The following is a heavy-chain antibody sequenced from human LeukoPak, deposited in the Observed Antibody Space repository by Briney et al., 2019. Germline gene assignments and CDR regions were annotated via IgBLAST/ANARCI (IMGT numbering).Heavy chain of an antibody. D-gene: IGHD2-2*01. Sequence: GASVKVSFKASGGTFSSYAISWVRQAPGQGLEWMGGIIPIFGTANYAQKFQGRVTITADESTSTAYMELSSLRSEDTAVYYCAREYCSSTSCYSYYYYGMDVWGQGTTVTVSS. V-gene: IGHV1-69*13. CDR3: AREYCSSTSCYSYYYYGMDV. J-gene: IGHJ6*02. CDR2: IIPIFGTA. CDR1: GGTFSSYA.